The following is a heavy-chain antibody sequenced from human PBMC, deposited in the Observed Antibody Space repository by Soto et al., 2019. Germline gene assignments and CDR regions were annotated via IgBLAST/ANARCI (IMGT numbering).Heavy chain of an antibody. CDR1: GGTFSSYS. Sequence: QVQLVQSGAEVKKPGSSVKVSCKASGGTFSSYSINWVRQAPGQGLEWMGEIIPIFGTANYAQKFQVRVTITADESTSTAYTELSSLRSEDTAVYYCARDGGRHSGGIDYWGQGTLVTVSS. V-gene: IGHV1-69*01. J-gene: IGHJ4*02. D-gene: IGHD1-26*01. CDR3: ARDGGRHSGGIDY. CDR2: IIPIFGTA.